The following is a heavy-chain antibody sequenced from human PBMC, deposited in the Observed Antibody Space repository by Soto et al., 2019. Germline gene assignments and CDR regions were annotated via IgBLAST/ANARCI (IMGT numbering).Heavy chain of an antibody. CDR3: ASARVYDILTGYYTTDYYGMDV. J-gene: IGHJ6*02. D-gene: IGHD3-9*01. V-gene: IGHV1-3*01. CDR2: INAGNGNT. CDR1: GYTFTSYA. Sequence: GASVKVTCKASGYTFTSYAMHSVRQATGKRLEWMGWINAGNGNTKYSQKFQGRVTITRDTSASTAYMELSSLRSEDTAVYYCASARVYDILTGYYTTDYYGMDVWGQGTTVTVSS.